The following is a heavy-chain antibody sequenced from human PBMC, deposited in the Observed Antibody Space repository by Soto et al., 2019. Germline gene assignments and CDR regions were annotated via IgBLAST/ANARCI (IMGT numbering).Heavy chain of an antibody. J-gene: IGHJ4*02. CDR1: GITVSGKKY. V-gene: IGHV3-23*01. D-gene: IGHD2-8*01. Sequence: GGSLRLSCAVSGITVSGKKYITWVRQAPGKGLEWVSGISENGRFTYYADSVKGRFTISRDDSKKMMFLQMSSLRAGDTAVYYCAKSGHTNLFEHWGQGSLVTV. CDR3: AKSGHTNLFEH. CDR2: ISENGRFT.